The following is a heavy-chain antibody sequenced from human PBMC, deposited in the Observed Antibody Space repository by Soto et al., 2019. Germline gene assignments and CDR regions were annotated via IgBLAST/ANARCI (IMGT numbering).Heavy chain of an antibody. D-gene: IGHD5-18*01. CDR3: ARVGYGYSYGPSDAFDI. CDR1: GFTFSSYS. V-gene: IGHV3-21*01. CDR2: ISSSSSYI. J-gene: IGHJ3*02. Sequence: GGSLRLSCAASGFTFSSYSMNWVRQAPGKGLEWVSSISSSSSYIYYADSVKGRFTISRDNAKNSLNLQMNSLRAEDTAVYYCARVGYGYSYGPSDAFDIWGQGTMVTVSS.